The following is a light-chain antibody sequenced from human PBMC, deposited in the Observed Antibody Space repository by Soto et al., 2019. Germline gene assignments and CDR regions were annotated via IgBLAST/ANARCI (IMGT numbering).Light chain of an antibody. CDR1: QGISSY. CDR3: QQLNSYSCT. V-gene: IGKV1-9*01. Sequence: DIQLTQSPSTLSATVGDRVTITCRASQGISSYLAWYQQKPGKAPKLLIYAASNLQSGVPSRFSGSGSGTDFTLTISSLQPEDFATYYCQQLNSYSCTFGRGTKVDIK. CDR2: AAS. J-gene: IGKJ4*01.